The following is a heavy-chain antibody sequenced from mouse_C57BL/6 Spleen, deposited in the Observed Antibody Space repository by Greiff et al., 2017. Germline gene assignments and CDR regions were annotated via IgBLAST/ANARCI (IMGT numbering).Heavy chain of an antibody. CDR2: IHPTSGST. Sequence: QVQLQQPGAELVKPGASVKLSCKASGYTFTSYWMHWVKQRPGKGLEWIGMIHPTSGSTNYNEKFKSKATLTVEKSSSTAYMQLSGGTSEDSAVYYCARVESGAFDYWGQGTTLTVSS. CDR1: GYTFTSYW. J-gene: IGHJ2*01. D-gene: IGHD1-1*02. V-gene: IGHV1-64*01. CDR3: ARVESGAFDY.